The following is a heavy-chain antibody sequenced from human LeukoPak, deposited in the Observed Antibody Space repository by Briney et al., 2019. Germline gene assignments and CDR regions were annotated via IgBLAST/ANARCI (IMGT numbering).Heavy chain of an antibody. CDR1: GYTLTELS. V-gene: IGHV1-24*01. D-gene: IGHD1-26*01. CDR2: FDPEDGET. CDR3: VTGSLWGLRY. Sequence: ASVTVSFKVSGYTLTELSMHWVRHAPGKGLEWMGGFDPEDGETIYAQKFQGRVTMTEDTSTDTAYMELSSLRSEDTAVCYRVTGSLWGLRYWGQGILVTVSS. J-gene: IGHJ4*02.